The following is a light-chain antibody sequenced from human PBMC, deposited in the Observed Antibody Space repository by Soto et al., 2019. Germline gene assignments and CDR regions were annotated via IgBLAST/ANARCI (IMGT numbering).Light chain of an antibody. J-gene: IGKJ5*01. Sequence: EIVMTQSPVTLSVSPGERATLSCRASQSVSSYLAWYQQKPGQAPRLLIYAASSRATGIPDRFSGSGSGTDFTLTISRLEPEDFAVYYCQQCGSSPNTFGQGTRLEIK. V-gene: IGKV3-20*01. CDR1: QSVSSY. CDR3: QQCGSSPNT. CDR2: AAS.